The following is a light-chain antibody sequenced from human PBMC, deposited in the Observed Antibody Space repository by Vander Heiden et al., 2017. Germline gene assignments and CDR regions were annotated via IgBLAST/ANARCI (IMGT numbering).Light chain of an antibody. Sequence: DIQLTQSPSSLSASLGDRVTIACQASQDISHYLDWYQQKAGKAPKLLISEASNLEKGVPSRFSGSGSGTDFTLTISSLQPEDIGTYYCQQYDDVPFTFGPGTRVDL. CDR3: QQYDDVPFT. CDR1: QDISHY. CDR2: EAS. V-gene: IGKV1-33*01. J-gene: IGKJ3*01.